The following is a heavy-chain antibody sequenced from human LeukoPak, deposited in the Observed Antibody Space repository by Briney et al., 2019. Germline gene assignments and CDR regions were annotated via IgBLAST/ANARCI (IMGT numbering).Heavy chain of an antibody. V-gene: IGHV3-74*01. D-gene: IGHD3-22*01. CDR1: GFTFSNYW. CDR3: ARDLGQYYDTSDNWFDP. CDR2: INSDGINT. Sequence: PGGPLRLSCAASGFTFSNYWMHWFRQAPGKGLVWVSRINSDGINTSYADSVKGRFTISRDNAKNTLNLQMNSLRAEDTAVYYCARDLGQYYDTSDNWFDPWGQGTLVTVSS. J-gene: IGHJ5*02.